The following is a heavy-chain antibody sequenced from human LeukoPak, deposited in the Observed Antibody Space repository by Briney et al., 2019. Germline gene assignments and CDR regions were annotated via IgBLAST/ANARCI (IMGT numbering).Heavy chain of an antibody. CDR2: IKKDGSER. Sequence: PGGSLRLSCAASGFTFSSYWMSWVRQAPGKGLEWVANIKKDGSERYYVDSVKGRFTISRDNAKTSLYLQMNSLRAEDTAVYYCARHREITFGGVIGIDYWGQGTLVTVSS. J-gene: IGHJ4*02. D-gene: IGHD3-16*02. V-gene: IGHV3-7*01. CDR3: ARHREITFGGVIGIDY. CDR1: GFTFSSYW.